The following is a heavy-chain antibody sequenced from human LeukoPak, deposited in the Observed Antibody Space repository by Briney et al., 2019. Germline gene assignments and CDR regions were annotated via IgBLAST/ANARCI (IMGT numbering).Heavy chain of an antibody. D-gene: IGHD3-22*01. CDR1: GGSISSYY. CDR2: IYYTGTT. CDR3: ARLDTSGYYFDY. V-gene: IGHV4-59*08. Sequence: SETLSLTCTVSGGSISSYYCSWIRQPPGKGLEWIGYIYYTGTTNYNPSLKSRVTISVDTSKNQFSLKLSSVTAADTAVYYCARLDTSGYYFDYWGQGTLVTVSS. J-gene: IGHJ4*02.